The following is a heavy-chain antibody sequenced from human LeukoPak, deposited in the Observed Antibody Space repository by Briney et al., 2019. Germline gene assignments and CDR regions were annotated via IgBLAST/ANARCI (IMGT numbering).Heavy chain of an antibody. CDR3: TRHPSIVGATSTDY. D-gene: IGHD1-26*01. CDR1: GFTFCGSA. V-gene: IGHV3-73*01. J-gene: IGHJ4*02. CDR2: IRSKANSYAT. Sequence: SGGSLRLSCAASGFTFCGSAMHWVRQASGKGLEWVGRIRSKANSYATAYAASVKGRFTISRDDSKNTAYLQMNSLKTEDTAVYYCTRHPSIVGATSTDYWGQGTLVTVSS.